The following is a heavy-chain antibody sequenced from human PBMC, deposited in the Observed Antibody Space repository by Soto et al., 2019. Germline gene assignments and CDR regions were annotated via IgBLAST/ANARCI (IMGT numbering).Heavy chain of an antibody. CDR1: GFTSYDYT. D-gene: IGHD3-16*01. CDR3: AKIHVWGSYNFDY. V-gene: IGHV3-9*02. Sequence: LPYSASGFTSYDYTKHLGRQAPGKGLEWVSGISWNSGIIDYADSVKGRFTISRDNAKNSLYLQMNNLRAEDTAVYYCAKIHVWGSYNFDYWGQGTLVTVSS. CDR2: ISWNSGII. J-gene: IGHJ4*02.